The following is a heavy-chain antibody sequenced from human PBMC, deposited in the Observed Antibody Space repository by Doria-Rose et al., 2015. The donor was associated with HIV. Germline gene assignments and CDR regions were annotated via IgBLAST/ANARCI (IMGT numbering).Heavy chain of an antibody. J-gene: IGHJ5*02. V-gene: IGHV4-39*01. Sequence: QVQLQESGPGLVKPSESLSLTCTVSGGSVASGTPYWDWIRQTPGKGLEWIGTIYYSGITYYNPSLRGRVTISLHTSKTQYSVKLISVTAADAGVYYCAKQAVNWFDPWGQGTLVTVSS. CDR3: AKQAVNWFDP. CDR2: IYYSGIT. CDR1: GGSVASGTPY.